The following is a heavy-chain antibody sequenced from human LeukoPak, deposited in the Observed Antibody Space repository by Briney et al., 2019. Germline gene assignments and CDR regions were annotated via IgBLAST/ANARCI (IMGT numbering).Heavy chain of an antibody. CDR2: TGASGITT. CDR1: GFPFSSYA. CDR3: ASSSNVLLWFGELFSDY. D-gene: IGHD3-10*01. Sequence: QSGGSLRLSCAASGFPFSSYAMSWVRQAPGKGLEWVSGTGASGITTHYAGSVKGRFTLSRDNAKNSLYLQMNSLRAEDTAVYYCASSSNVLLWFGELFSDYWGQGTLVTVSS. V-gene: IGHV3-23*01. J-gene: IGHJ4*02.